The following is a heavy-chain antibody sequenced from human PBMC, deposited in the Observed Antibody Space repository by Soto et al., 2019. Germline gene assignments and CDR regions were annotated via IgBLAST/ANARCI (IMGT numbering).Heavy chain of an antibody. CDR1: GYTFTSYA. CDR3: ARDHGGGITFE. D-gene: IGHD3-16*01. Sequence: QVQLVHSGAEVKKPGASVKVSCKASGYTFTSYAISWVRQAPGQGLEWMGWISAYNGNTKYAQKLQGRVTMTTDTSTSTDYMELRSLRTDDTAVYYCARDHGGGITFEWGQGTLVIVCS. J-gene: IGHJ4*02. CDR2: ISAYNGNT. V-gene: IGHV1-18*01.